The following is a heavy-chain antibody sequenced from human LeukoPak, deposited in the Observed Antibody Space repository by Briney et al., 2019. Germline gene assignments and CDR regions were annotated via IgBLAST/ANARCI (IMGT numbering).Heavy chain of an antibody. CDR2: ISSSSSYI. CDR3: ARDPLYYYDSSGYYDYFDY. J-gene: IGHJ4*02. V-gene: IGHV3-21*01. Sequence: GGSLRLSCAASGFTFSSYSMNWVRQAPGKGLEWVSSISSSSSYIYYADSVKGRFTISRDNAKNSLYPQMNSLRAEDTAVYYCARDPLYYYDSSGYYDYFDYWGQGTLVTVSS. D-gene: IGHD3-22*01. CDR1: GFTFSSYS.